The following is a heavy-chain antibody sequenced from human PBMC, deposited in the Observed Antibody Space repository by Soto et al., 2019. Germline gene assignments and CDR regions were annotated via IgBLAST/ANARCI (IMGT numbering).Heavy chain of an antibody. J-gene: IGHJ4*02. Sequence: QVQLVQSGAEVKKPGASVKVSCKASGYTFTSYYMHWVRQAPGQGLEWMGIINPSGGSTSYAQKFQGRVTMTRDTSTSTGYMELSSLRSEDTAVYYCARDFRMGELSKSLGYWGQGTLVTVSS. CDR3: ARDFRMGELSKSLGY. V-gene: IGHV1-46*01. CDR2: INPSGGST. D-gene: IGHD3-16*02. CDR1: GYTFTSYY.